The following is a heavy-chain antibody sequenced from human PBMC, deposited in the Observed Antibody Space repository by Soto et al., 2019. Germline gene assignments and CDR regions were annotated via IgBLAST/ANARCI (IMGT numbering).Heavy chain of an antibody. J-gene: IGHJ6*02. V-gene: IGHV4-61*08. CDR1: GGSISSGGYY. CDR3: ARDQAYYGSDSPYYYGMDV. CDR2: IYYSGST. D-gene: IGHD3-10*01. Sequence: SETLCLTCAVSGGSISSGGYYWSWIRQPPGKGLEWIGYIYYSGSTNYNPSLKSRVTISVDTSKNQFSLKLSSVTAADTAVYYCARDQAYYGSDSPYYYGMDVWGQGTTVTVSS.